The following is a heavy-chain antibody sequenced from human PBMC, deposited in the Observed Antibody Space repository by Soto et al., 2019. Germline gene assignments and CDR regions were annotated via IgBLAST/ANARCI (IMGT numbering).Heavy chain of an antibody. Sequence: QVQLVQSGAEVKKPGSSVKVSCKASGGTFSSYAISWVRQAPGQGLEWMGGIIPIFGTANYAQKYQGRVTITADKSTSPAYMELRSLRFEDTAVYYCAREGVGLGGWFDPWGQGTLVIVSS. D-gene: IGHD3-16*01. CDR3: AREGVGLGGWFDP. CDR2: IIPIFGTA. CDR1: GGTFSSYA. J-gene: IGHJ5*02. V-gene: IGHV1-69*06.